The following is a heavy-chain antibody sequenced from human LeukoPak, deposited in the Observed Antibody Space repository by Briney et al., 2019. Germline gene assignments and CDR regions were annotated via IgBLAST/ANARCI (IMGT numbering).Heavy chain of an antibody. J-gene: IGHJ4*02. CDR1: GGSISSSSYY. V-gene: IGHV4-39*01. D-gene: IGHD3-10*01. Sequence: PSETLSLTXTVSGGSISSSSYYWGWISQLPGKGLEWIGSMYYSGSTYYNPSLKSRVTISVDTSKNQFSLKLSSVTAADTAVYYCARLYYYGSGSYWYYFDYWGQGTLVTVSS. CDR3: ARLYYYGSGSYWYYFDY. CDR2: MYYSGST.